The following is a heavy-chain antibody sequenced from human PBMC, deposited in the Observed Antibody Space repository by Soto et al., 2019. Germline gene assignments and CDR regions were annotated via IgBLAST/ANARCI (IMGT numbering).Heavy chain of an antibody. CDR1: GGSVSSGTFY. D-gene: IGHD4-4*01. CDR3: ARGKGSNYYYGMDV. V-gene: IGHV4-61*01. CDR2: INYLGST. J-gene: IGHJ6*02. Sequence: SETLSLTCIVSGGSVSSGTFYWIWIRQPPGRGLEWIGYINYLGSTNYNPSLKSRVTISVDTSKTQFSLKVSSVTAADTAVYYCARGKGSNYYYGMDVWGQGTTVTVSS.